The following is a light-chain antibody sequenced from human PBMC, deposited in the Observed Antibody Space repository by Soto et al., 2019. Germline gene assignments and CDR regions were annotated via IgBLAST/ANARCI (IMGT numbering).Light chain of an antibody. Sequence: EIVLTQSPGTLSLSPGERATLSCRASQSVSSGNLAWYQQRPGQAPRLLIYAASSRTPGTPARFSGSGSGTDFTLTISRLEPEDFAVYYCQQYDNWPPYTFGQGTNLEIK. V-gene: IGKV3-20*01. CDR1: QSVSSGN. CDR2: AAS. J-gene: IGKJ2*01. CDR3: QQYDNWPPYT.